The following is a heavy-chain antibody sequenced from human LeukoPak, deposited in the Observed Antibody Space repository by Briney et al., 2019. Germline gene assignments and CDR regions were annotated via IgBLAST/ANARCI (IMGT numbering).Heavy chain of an antibody. CDR3: ARSDTAMVEGLFDY. CDR2: ISYDGSNK. CDR1: GFTFSSYA. Sequence: PGGSLRLSCAASGFTFSSYAMHWVRQAPGKGLEWVAVISYDGSNKYYADSVKGRFTISRDNSKNTLYLQMNSLRAEDTAMYYCARSDTAMVEGLFDYWGQGTLVTVSS. V-gene: IGHV3-30-3*01. J-gene: IGHJ4*02. D-gene: IGHD5-18*01.